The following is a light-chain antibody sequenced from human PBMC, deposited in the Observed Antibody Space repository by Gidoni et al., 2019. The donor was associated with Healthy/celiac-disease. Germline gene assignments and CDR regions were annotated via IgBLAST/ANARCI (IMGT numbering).Light chain of an antibody. Sequence: DIHITHSLSSLPAAVGDRVTMTCRETQSFSSYLNRYEQKPGKAPKLLIYGASSLESGVPSRFSCSVSGTDFTLTINSLQPEDFATYYCQQSYSTPLALTFGGGTTVEIK. J-gene: IGKJ4*01. CDR3: QQSYSTPLALT. CDR1: QSFSSY. CDR2: GAS. V-gene: IGKV1-39*01.